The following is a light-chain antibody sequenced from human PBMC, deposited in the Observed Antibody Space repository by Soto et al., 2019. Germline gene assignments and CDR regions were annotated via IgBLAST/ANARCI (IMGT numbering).Light chain of an antibody. CDR3: QQSYSTPWT. V-gene: IGKV1-39*01. Sequence: DIQMTQSPSSLSASVGDRVTITCRASQSISSYLNWYQQKPGKAPKLLIYAASSLQSGVPSRFSGSGSGKDFTLTISSLQPEDFVTYYCQQSYSTPWTFGQGTKVEIK. CDR1: QSISSY. CDR2: AAS. J-gene: IGKJ1*01.